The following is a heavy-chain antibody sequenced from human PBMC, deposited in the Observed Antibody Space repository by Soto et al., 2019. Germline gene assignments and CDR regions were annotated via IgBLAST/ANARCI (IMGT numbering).Heavy chain of an antibody. Sequence: QVHLVQSGGEVKKPGASVKVSCKASGYRFSSYGICWVRQAPGQGLQWMGWISTYSGNTNFAQDFRDRLTMTTDTSTTTAYMELRSLRSDVMAVYYCVRVNAGVYYDSSGYYDFWGQGTLVTVSS. CDR3: VRVNAGVYYDSSGYYDF. V-gene: IGHV1-18*03. CDR2: ISTYSGNT. CDR1: GYRFSSYG. D-gene: IGHD3-22*01. J-gene: IGHJ4*02.